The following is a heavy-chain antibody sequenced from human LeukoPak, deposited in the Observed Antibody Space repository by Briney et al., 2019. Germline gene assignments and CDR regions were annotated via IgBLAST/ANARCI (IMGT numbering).Heavy chain of an antibody. CDR3: ARDGWELLYWFDP. J-gene: IGHJ5*02. CDR1: GYTFTSYA. Sequence: ASVKVSCKASGYTFTSYAVHWVRQAPGQRLEWMGWINAGNGNTKYSQKFQGRVTITRDTSASTAYMELSSLRSEDTAVYYCARDGWELLYWFDPWGQGTLVTVSS. V-gene: IGHV1-3*01. CDR2: INAGNGNT. D-gene: IGHD1-26*01.